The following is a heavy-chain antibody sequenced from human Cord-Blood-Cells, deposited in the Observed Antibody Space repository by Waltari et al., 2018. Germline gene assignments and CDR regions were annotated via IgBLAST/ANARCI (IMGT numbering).Heavy chain of an antibody. Sequence: QVQLVQSGAEVKKPGASVKVSCKASGYTITSYDINWVRQATGQGLEWMGWMHPNSGNTGYAQTFQGSVTITMNTSISTAYMELSSLRSEDMAVYYCARGRKYSGCYYFDYWGQGTLVTVSS. CDR2: MHPNSGNT. D-gene: IGHD1-26*01. CDR3: ARGRKYSGCYYFDY. V-gene: IGHV1-8*03. CDR1: GYTITSYD. J-gene: IGHJ4*02.